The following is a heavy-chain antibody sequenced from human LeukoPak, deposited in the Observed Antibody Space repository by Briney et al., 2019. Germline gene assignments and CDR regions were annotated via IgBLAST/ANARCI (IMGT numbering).Heavy chain of an antibody. CDR3: ARSASGYDA. D-gene: IGHD5-12*01. CDR1: GFPFSGYR. J-gene: IGHJ5*02. V-gene: IGHV3-74*01. Sequence: GGSLRLSCAASGFPFSGYRMHWVRQAPGKGLVWVSRNDDGAGTTYADSVKGRFTISRDNAKNTLYLQMNSLRVEDTAVYYCARSASGYDAWGQGTLVTVSS. CDR2: NDDGAGT.